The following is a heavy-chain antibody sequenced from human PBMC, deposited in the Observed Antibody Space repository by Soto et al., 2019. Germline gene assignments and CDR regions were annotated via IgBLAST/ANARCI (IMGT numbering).Heavy chain of an antibody. D-gene: IGHD3-16*01. CDR2: MNPNSGNT. J-gene: IGHJ6*02. CDR3: ARGGGDGYKFYYYYYGIDV. Sequence: ASVKVSCKASGYTFTSYDINWVRQATGQGLEWMGWMNPNSGNTGYAQKFQGRVTMTRNTSISTAYMELSSLRSEDTAVYYCARGGGDGYKFYYYYYGIDVWGQGTTVTVYS. V-gene: IGHV1-8*01. CDR1: GYTFTSYD.